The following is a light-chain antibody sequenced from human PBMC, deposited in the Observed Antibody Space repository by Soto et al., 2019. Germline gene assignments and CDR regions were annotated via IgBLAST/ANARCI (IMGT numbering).Light chain of an antibody. CDR3: HQYGSSPQT. CDR2: GAS. J-gene: IGKJ1*01. CDR1: QSVSSSD. V-gene: IGKV3-20*01. Sequence: IVLTQSPGTLSLSPWEGATLSCRASQSVSSSDLAWYQQKLGQAPRLLIYGASTRATGIPDRFSGGGSGTDFTLTISRLEPEDFAVYYCHQYGSSPQTFGQGTKVDIK.